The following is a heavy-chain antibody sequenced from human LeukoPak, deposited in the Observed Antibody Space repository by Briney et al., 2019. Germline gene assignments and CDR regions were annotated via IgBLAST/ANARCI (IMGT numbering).Heavy chain of an antibody. D-gene: IGHD2-15*01. V-gene: IGHV4-4*08. Sequence: PSETLSLTCTVSGGSISSYHWSWIRQPPGEGLEWIGHIYIGGSTNKNPPLRSRVTISMDTSKNHFSLKLSSVTAADTAVYYCAGGNSGGGHYWYFGLWGRGALVAVSS. CDR3: AGGNSGGGHYWYFGL. J-gene: IGHJ2*01. CDR2: IYIGGST. CDR1: GGSISSYH.